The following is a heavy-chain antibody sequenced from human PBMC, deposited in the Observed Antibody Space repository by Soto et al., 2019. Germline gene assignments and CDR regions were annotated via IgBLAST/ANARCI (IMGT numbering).Heavy chain of an antibody. Sequence: AGGSPKLSFSTPGFTFTTPRIKLVPPPPGEGLEWVGRIRSKSDGGTTDFAAPVKGRFAISRDDSKHTVYLQMNSLRTEDTAVYYCTTDSHYTGILVRFDYWGLGTLVTVSS. J-gene: IGHJ4*01. D-gene: IGHD2-8*02. CDR2: IRSKSDGGTT. V-gene: IGHV3-15*07. CDR1: GFTFTTPR. CDR3: TTDSHYTGILVRFDY.